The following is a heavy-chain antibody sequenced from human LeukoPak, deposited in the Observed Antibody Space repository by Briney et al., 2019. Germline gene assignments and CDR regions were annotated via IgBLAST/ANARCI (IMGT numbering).Heavy chain of an antibody. D-gene: IGHD3-10*01. Sequence: ASVKVSCKVSGYTLTELSIHWVRQAPGKGLEWMGGLDPEDGETIYAHKFQGRVTMTEYTSTDTAYMELSSLRSEDTAVYYCATVPTGGYYGSGSLDYWGQGTLVTVSS. V-gene: IGHV1-24*01. J-gene: IGHJ4*02. CDR3: ATVPTGGYYGSGSLDY. CDR2: LDPEDGET. CDR1: GYTLTELS.